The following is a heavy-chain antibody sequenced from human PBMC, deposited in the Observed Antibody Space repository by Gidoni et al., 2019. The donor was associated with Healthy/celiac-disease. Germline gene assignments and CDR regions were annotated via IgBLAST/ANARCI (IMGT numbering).Heavy chain of an antibody. D-gene: IGHD1-26*01. CDR1: GYTFTSYY. CDR3: ASIVGATSSATTAFDY. Sequence: QVQLVQSGAEVKKPGASVKVSCKASGYTFTSYYMHWVRQAPGQGLEWMGIINPSGGSTSYAQKFQGRVTMTRDTSTSTVYMELSSLRSEDTAVYYCASIVGATSSATTAFDYWGQGTLVTVSS. CDR2: INPSGGST. J-gene: IGHJ4*02. V-gene: IGHV1-46*01.